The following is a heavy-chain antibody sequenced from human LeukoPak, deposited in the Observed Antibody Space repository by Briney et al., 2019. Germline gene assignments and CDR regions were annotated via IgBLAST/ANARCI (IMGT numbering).Heavy chain of an antibody. CDR3: ARAKKYYYDSSGPTLDY. D-gene: IGHD3-22*01. CDR2: IIPIFGTA. J-gene: IGHJ4*02. V-gene: IGHV1-69*05. Sequence: SVKVSCKASGGTFSSYAISWVRQAPGQGLEWMGGIIPIFGTADYAQKFQGRVTITTDESTSTAYMELSSLRSEDTAVYYCARAKKYYYDSSGPTLDYWGQGTLVTVSS. CDR1: GGTFSSYA.